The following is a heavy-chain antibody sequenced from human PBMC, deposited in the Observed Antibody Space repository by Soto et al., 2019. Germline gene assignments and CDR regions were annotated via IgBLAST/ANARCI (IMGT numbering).Heavy chain of an antibody. CDR1: GGSFSAYY. Sequence: NPSETLSLTCAVYGGSFSAYYWSWVRQPPGKGLEWMGEIIHSESTKYNPSLKSRVTISVDTSKNQSSLKLSSVTAADTAVYYCARQRPTDGRWEFANYYGMDVWGQGTPVTVS. CDR2: IIHSEST. D-gene: IGHD1-26*01. J-gene: IGHJ6*02. CDR3: ARQRPTDGRWEFANYYGMDV. V-gene: IGHV4-34*12.